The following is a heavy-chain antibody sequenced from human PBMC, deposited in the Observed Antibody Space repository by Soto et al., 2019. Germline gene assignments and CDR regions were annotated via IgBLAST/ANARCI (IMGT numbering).Heavy chain of an antibody. D-gene: IGHD2-2*01. Sequence: PGGSRRLSCAASGFTFSSYGMHGGRQAPGKGLGWVAVISYDGSNKYYADSVKGRFTSSRDNSKNTLYLQMNSLRAEVTAVYYCAKDKIGYCSSTSRYRGMDVWGQGTTVTVSS. V-gene: IGHV3-30*18. CDR2: ISYDGSNK. J-gene: IGHJ6*02. CDR1: GFTFSSYG. CDR3: AKDKIGYCSSTSRYRGMDV.